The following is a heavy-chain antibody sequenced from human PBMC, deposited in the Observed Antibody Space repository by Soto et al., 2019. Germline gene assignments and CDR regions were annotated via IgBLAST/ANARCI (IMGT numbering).Heavy chain of an antibody. CDR3: ARLQWELRFDY. J-gene: IGHJ4*02. CDR2: IYYSGST. D-gene: IGHD1-26*01. Sequence: PSETLSLTCTVSGGSISSYYWGWIRQPPGKGLEWIGSIYYSGSTYYNPSLKSRVTISVDTSKNQFSLKLSSVTAADTAVYYCARLQWELRFDYWGQGTLVTVSS. CDR1: GGSISSYY. V-gene: IGHV4-39*01.